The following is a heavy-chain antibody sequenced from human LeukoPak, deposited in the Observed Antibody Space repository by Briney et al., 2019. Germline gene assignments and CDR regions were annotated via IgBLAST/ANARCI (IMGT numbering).Heavy chain of an antibody. J-gene: IGHJ4*02. D-gene: IGHD2-15*01. CDR3: ASLGYCSGGSCYARRDY. CDR1: GFTFSSYA. Sequence: GGSLRLSCAASGFTFSSYAMSWVRQAPGKGLEWASGINWNGGSTGYADSVKGRFTISRDNAKNSLYLQMNSLRAEDTALYYCASLGYCSGGSCYARRDYWGQGTLVTVSS. CDR2: INWNGGST. V-gene: IGHV3-20*04.